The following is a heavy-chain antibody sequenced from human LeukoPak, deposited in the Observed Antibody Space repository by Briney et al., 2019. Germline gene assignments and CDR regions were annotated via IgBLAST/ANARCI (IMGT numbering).Heavy chain of an antibody. CDR1: GFTFSSYG. J-gene: IGHJ6*02. D-gene: IGHD3-3*01. V-gene: IGHV3-30*03. CDR2: ISYDGSNK. Sequence: GGSLRLSCAASGFTFSSYGMHWVRQAPGKGLEWVAVISYDGSNKYYADSVKGRFTISRDNSKNTLYLQMNSLRAEDTAVYYCARDPPHYDFWSGYYTEDHYYYYYGMDVWGQGTTVTVSS. CDR3: ARDPPHYDFWSGYYTEDHYYYYYGMDV.